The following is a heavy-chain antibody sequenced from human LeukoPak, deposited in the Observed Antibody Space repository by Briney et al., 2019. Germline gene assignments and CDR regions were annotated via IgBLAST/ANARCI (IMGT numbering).Heavy chain of an antibody. CDR3: AKVPSSGWYALGY. CDR2: ISGSGGST. J-gene: IGHJ4*02. D-gene: IGHD6-19*01. Sequence: GGSLRLSCAASGFTVSNNGLSWFRQAPGKGLEWVSAISGSGGSTYYADSVKGRFTISRDNSKNTLYLQMNSLRAEDTAVYYCAKVPSSGWYALGYWGQGTLVTVSS. V-gene: IGHV3-23*01. CDR1: GFTVSNNG.